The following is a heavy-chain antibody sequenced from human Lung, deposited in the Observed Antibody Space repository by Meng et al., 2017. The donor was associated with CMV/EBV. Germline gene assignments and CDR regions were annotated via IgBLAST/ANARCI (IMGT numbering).Heavy chain of an antibody. CDR2: TYYRSKWYN. CDR3: ARGYSHRFDD. V-gene: IGHV6-1*01. J-gene: IGHJ4*02. CDR1: GDSVSSNSVA. Sequence: SQTLSLTCAIPGDSVSSNSVAWNWIRQSPSRGLEWLGRTYYRSKWYNDYAVPVKSRITINPDTSKNQFSLQLKSVTPEDTAVYYCARGYSHRFDDWGQGTLVTVSS. D-gene: IGHD1-1*01.